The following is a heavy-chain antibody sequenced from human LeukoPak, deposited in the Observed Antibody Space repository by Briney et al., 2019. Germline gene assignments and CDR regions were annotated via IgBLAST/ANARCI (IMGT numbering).Heavy chain of an antibody. CDR3: ARDAWEIDAFDM. CDR1: GFTLSNLA. D-gene: IGHD1-26*01. CDR2: ISGAGFST. J-gene: IGHJ3*02. V-gene: IGHV3-23*01. Sequence: GGSLRLSCTASGFTLSNLAIIWVRQAPGKGLEWVSSISGAGFSTYYAASVKGRFTISRDNSKNTLYLQMDSLRAEDTAVYYCARDAWEIDAFDMWGQGTMVTVSS.